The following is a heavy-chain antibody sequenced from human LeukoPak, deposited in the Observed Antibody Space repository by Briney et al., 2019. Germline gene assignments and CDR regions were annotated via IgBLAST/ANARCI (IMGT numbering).Heavy chain of an antibody. D-gene: IGHD2-15*01. CDR3: ARDRASRYCSGGSCYSPDY. CDR1: GFTFSSYS. Sequence: VGSLRLSCAASGFTFSSYSMNWVRQAPGKGLEWVSSISSSSSYIYYADSVKGRFTISRDNAKNSLYLQMNSPRAEDTAVYYCARDRASRYCSGGSCYSPDYWGQGTLVTVSS. J-gene: IGHJ4*02. V-gene: IGHV3-21*01. CDR2: ISSSSSYI.